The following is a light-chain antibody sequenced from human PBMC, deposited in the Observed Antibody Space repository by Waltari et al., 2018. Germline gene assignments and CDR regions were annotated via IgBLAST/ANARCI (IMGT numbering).Light chain of an antibody. V-gene: IGLV1-47*01. Sequence: QSVLTQPPSASGTAGQRVTISCYGSSSNIGSNYVYWYQQLPGTAPKLLIYRNNQRPSGVPDRFSGSKSDTSASLAISGLRSEDEADYYCAAWDDSLKVFGGGTKLTVL. CDR1: SSNIGSNY. CDR2: RNN. J-gene: IGLJ3*02. CDR3: AAWDDSLKV.